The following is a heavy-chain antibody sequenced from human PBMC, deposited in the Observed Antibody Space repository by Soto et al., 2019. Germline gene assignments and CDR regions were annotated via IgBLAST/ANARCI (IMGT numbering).Heavy chain of an antibody. Sequence: GASVKVSCKASGYTFTGYYMHWVRQAPGQGLEWMGWINPNSGGTNYAQKFQGWVTMTRDTSISTAYMELSRLRSDDTAVYYCARALGYCSGGSCYYDYYYMDVWGKGTTVTVSS. J-gene: IGHJ6*03. CDR2: INPNSGGT. V-gene: IGHV1-2*04. D-gene: IGHD2-15*01. CDR1: GYTFTGYY. CDR3: ARALGYCSGGSCYYDYYYMDV.